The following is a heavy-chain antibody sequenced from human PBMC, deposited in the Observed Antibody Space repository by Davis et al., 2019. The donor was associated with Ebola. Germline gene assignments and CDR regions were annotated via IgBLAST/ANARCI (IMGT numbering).Heavy chain of an antibody. Sequence: GESLKISCTDSVITFSTYAMSWVRQAPGKGLEWVSSISSSSSYIYYADSVKGRFTISRDNAKNSLYLQMNSLRAEDTAVYYCARPVLQTAYYGSGDNWFDPWGQGTLVTVSS. J-gene: IGHJ5*02. D-gene: IGHD3-10*01. CDR3: ARPVLQTAYYGSGDNWFDP. CDR1: VITFSTYA. CDR2: ISSSSSYI. V-gene: IGHV3-21*01.